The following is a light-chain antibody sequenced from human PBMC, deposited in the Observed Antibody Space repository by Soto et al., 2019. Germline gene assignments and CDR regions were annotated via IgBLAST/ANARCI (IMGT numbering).Light chain of an antibody. CDR1: QSVSSS. V-gene: IGKV3-15*01. J-gene: IGKJ3*01. CDR2: GAS. Sequence: EIVMTQSPATLSVSPGERVTLSCRASQSVSSSLAWYQLKPGQAPRLLIYGASTRATGIPARFSGSGSGTEFTLTISSLQSEDFAVYYCQQYNNWPPFTFGPGTKVDIK. CDR3: QQYNNWPPFT.